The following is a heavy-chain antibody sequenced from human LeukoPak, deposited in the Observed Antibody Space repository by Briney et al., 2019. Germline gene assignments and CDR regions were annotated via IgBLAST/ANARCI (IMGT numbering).Heavy chain of an antibody. CDR3: ARDSGYDYAAFNY. J-gene: IGHJ4*02. V-gene: IGHV3-21*01. D-gene: IGHD5-12*01. CDR1: GFIFSSYS. Sequence: PGGSLRLSCAASGFIFSSYSMNWVRQAPGKGLEWVSSISSSSSYIYYADSVKGRFTISRDNAKNSLYAQMNSLRAEDTAVYYCARDSGYDYAAFNYWGQGTLVTVSS. CDR2: ISSSSSYI.